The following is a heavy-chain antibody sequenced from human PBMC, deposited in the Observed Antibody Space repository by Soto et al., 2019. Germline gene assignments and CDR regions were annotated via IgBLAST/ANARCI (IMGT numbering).Heavy chain of an antibody. CDR2: IYHRGDT. D-gene: IGHD4-4*01. J-gene: IGHJ5*02. CDR3: ARARTVGVEFWFDP. V-gene: IGHV4-30-2*01. Sequence: PSETLSLTCAVSGGSINSSGYSWNWIRQPPGKGLEWIGHIYHRGDTYYNPSLKSRVTISVDRSKNQFSLNLKSVNAADTAVYFCARARTVGVEFWFDPWGQGTLVTVSS. CDR1: GGSINSSGYS.